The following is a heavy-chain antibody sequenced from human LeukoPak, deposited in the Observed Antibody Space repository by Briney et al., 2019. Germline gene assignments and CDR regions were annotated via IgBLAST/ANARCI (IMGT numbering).Heavy chain of an antibody. V-gene: IGHV3-21*04. J-gene: IGHJ4*02. CDR2: ISSSSSYI. Sequence: PGRSLRLSCAASGFTFSSYSMNWVRQAPGKGLEWVSSISSSSSYIYYADSVKGRFTISRDNSKNTLHLQMNSLRAEDTAVYYCAKAPPYKKYFDYWGQGTLVTVSS. CDR3: AKAPPYKKYFDY. D-gene: IGHD1-1*01. CDR1: GFTFSSYS.